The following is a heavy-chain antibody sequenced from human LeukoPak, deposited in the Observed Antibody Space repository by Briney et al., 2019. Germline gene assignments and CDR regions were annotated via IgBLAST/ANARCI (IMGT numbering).Heavy chain of an antibody. D-gene: IGHD3-22*01. CDR2: IYYSGST. CDR1: LDSISSGDDY. J-gene: IGHJ3*01. CDR3: ARNFDSHNAFDV. Sequence: SQTLSLTCTVSLDSISSGDDYWSWIRQHPGKGLEWIGYIYYSGSTYYNPSLKSRVLISIDTSKNQFSLNLSSVTAADTALYYCARNFDSHNAFDVWGQGTMVTVS. V-gene: IGHV4-31*03.